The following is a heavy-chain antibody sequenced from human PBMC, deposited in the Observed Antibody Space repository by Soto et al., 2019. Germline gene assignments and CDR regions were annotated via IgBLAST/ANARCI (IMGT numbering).Heavy chain of an antibody. Sequence: GSLRLSCTASGFTFSNYWMSWVRQAPGKGLEWVANIKQDGSEEYYLDSVTGRFTISRDNAKSSLYLQMNSLRAEDTAVYFCARLFVGAFGSWGQGTLVTVSS. CDR1: GFTFSNYW. V-gene: IGHV3-7*01. J-gene: IGHJ4*02. CDR3: ARLFVGAFGS. CDR2: IKQDGSEE. D-gene: IGHD3-10*02.